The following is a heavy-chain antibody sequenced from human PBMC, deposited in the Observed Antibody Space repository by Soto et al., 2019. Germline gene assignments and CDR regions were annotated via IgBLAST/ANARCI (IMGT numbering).Heavy chain of an antibody. CDR2: ISHDGERT. J-gene: IGHJ6*02. CDR1: GFTFSSYG. D-gene: IGHD2-8*02. V-gene: IGHV3-30*18. CDR3: AKEYFSGGDYYYAMDV. Sequence: SGGSLRLSCAASGFTFSSYGMHWVRQAPGKGLEWVAAISHDGERTYYAASVKGRLTISRDNSKNTLYLQMNSLRAEDTTVYYCAKEYFSGGDYYYAMDVWGQGTTVTVSS.